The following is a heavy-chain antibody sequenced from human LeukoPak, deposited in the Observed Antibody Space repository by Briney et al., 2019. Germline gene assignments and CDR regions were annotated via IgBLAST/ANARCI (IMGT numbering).Heavy chain of an antibody. CDR3: AKDTFGVVPTTFDY. D-gene: IGHD3-3*01. CDR2: IRYDGSNK. CDR1: GFTFSSYG. V-gene: IGHV3-30*02. J-gene: IGHJ4*02. Sequence: GGSLRLSCAASGFTFSSYGMHWVRQAPGKGLEWVAFIRYDGSNKYYADSVKGRFTISRDNSKNTLYLQMNSLRAEDRAVYYCAKDTFGVVPTTFDYWGQGTLVTVSS.